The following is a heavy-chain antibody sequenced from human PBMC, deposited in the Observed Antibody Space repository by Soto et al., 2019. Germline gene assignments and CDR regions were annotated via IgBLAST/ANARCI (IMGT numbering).Heavy chain of an antibody. V-gene: IGHV3-33*01. CDR2: IWYDGSNK. J-gene: IGHJ4*02. CDR1: GFTFSSYG. D-gene: IGHD3-22*01. Sequence: GGSLRLSCAASGFTFSSYGMHWVRQAPGKGLEWVAVIWYDGSNKYYADSVKGRFTISRDNSKNTLYLQMNSLRAEDTAVYYCARSMSSGYYLNFDYWGQGTLVTVSS. CDR3: ARSMSSGYYLNFDY.